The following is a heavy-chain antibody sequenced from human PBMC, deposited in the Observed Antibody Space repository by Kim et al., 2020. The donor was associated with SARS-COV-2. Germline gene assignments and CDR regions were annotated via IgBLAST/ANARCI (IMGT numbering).Heavy chain of an antibody. CDR2: ISWNSVNT. V-gene: IGHV3-9*01. Sequence: GGSLRLSCTASGFNFDNYAMHWVRLSPGKGLEWVSGISWNSVNTGHSGSVKGRITISRDNGQNSLYLELTDVRPEDTALYFCAKDRTPYSSIFIQAFDSWGQGVQVTVSS. CDR1: GFNFDNYA. D-gene: IGHD6-13*01. CDR3: AKDRTPYSSIFIQAFDS. J-gene: IGHJ4*02.